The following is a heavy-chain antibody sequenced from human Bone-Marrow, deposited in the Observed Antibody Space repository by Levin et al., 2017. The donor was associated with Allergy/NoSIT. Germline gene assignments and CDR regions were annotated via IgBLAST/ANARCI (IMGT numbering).Heavy chain of an antibody. CDR2: ISAGDAST. V-gene: IGHV3-23*01. CDR3: AKVRRGLDAFDI. J-gene: IGHJ3*02. D-gene: IGHD3/OR15-3a*01. Sequence: GGSLRLSCAASGFTFSSSAMSWVRQAPGKGLEWVSSISAGDASTYYTDSVKGRLTVSRDNSKNTLYLQKNSLRAEDTALYYCAKVRRGLDAFDIWGQGTMVTVSS. CDR1: GFTFSSSA.